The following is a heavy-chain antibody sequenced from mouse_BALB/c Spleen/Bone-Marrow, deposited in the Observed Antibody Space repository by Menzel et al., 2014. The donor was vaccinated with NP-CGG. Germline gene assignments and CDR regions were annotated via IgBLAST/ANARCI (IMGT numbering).Heavy chain of an antibody. CDR1: GFNIKDYY. V-gene: IGHV14-1*02. CDR2: IDPENGNT. CDR3: TRTYSFDY. Sequence: VQLKESGAELVRPGALVKLSCKASGFNIKDYYMHWVKQRPEQGLEWIEWIDPENGNTIYDPKFQGKASITADTSSNTAYLQLSSLTSEDTAVYYCTRTYSFDYWGQGTTLTVSS. J-gene: IGHJ2*01.